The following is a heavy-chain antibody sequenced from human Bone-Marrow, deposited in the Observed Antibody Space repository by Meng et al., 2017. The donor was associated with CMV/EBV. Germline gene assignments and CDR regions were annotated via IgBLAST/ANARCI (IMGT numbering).Heavy chain of an antibody. CDR2: VNDSGST. CDR1: SGSFSGYY. V-gene: IGHV4-34*01. D-gene: IGHD2-2*01. CDR3: ATGYCSSTSCYWRY. Sequence: SETLSLTCAVYSGSFSGYYWSWIRQPPGEGLEWIGDVNDSGSTNYNPSLKSRVTISVDKSKNQFSLKLSSVTAADTAVYYCATGYCSSTSCYWRYWGQGTLVTVSS. J-gene: IGHJ4*02.